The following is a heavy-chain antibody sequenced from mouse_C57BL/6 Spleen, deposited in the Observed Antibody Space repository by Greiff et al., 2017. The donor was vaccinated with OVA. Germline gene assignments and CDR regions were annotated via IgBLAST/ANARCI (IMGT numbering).Heavy chain of an antibody. J-gene: IGHJ4*01. CDR2: INPNNGGT. V-gene: IGHV1-26*01. D-gene: IGHD4-1*01. CDR1: GYTFTDYY. CDR3: AGTGTDAMDY. Sequence: EVQLQQSGPELVKPGASVKISCKASGYTFTDYYMNWVKQSHGKSLEWIGDINPNNGGTSYNQKFKGKATLTVDKSSSTAYMELRSLTSEDSAVYYCAGTGTDAMDYWGQGTSVTVSS.